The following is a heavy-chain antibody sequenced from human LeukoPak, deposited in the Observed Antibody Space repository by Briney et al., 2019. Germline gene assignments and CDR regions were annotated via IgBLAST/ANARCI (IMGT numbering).Heavy chain of an antibody. D-gene: IGHD3-22*01. CDR3: VYYDSSGYYGFDY. V-gene: IGHV1-69*13. J-gene: IGHJ4*02. CDR2: IIPIFGTA. Sequence: SVKVSCKASGGTFSSYAISWVRQAPGQGLEWMGGIIPIFGTANYAQKFQGRVTITADESTSTAYMELSSLRSEDTAVYYCVYYDSSGYYGFDYWGQGTLVTVSS. CDR1: GGTFSSYA.